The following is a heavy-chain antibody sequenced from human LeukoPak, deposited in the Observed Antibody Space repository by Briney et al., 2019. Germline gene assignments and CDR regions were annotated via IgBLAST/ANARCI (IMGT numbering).Heavy chain of an antibody. J-gene: IGHJ5*02. D-gene: IGHD2-2*02. CDR1: GYTFTSYY. CDR3: ARRGYCSSTSCYTKGWFDP. V-gene: IGHV1-46*03. CDR2: INPSGGST. Sequence: ASVKVSCKASGYTFTSYYMHWVRQAPGQGLEWMGIINPSGGSTSYAQKFQGRVTMTRDTSTSTVYMELSSLRSEDTAVYYCARRGYCSSTSCYTKGWFDPWGQGTLVTVSS.